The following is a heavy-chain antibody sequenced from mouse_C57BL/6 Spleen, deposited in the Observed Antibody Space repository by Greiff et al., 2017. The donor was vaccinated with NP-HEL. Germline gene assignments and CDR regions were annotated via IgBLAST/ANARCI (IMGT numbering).Heavy chain of an antibody. CDR2: IYPGDGDT. CDR1: GYAFSSSW. V-gene: IGHV1-82*01. D-gene: IGHD1-1*01. CDR3: ARDLITTVVEEYFDV. Sequence: QVQLKQSGPELVKPGASVKISCKASGYAFSSSWMNWVKQRPGKGLEWIGRIYPGDGDTNYNGKFKGKATLTADKSSSTAYMQLSSLTSEDSAVYFCARDLITTVVEEYFDVWGTGTTVTVSS. J-gene: IGHJ1*03.